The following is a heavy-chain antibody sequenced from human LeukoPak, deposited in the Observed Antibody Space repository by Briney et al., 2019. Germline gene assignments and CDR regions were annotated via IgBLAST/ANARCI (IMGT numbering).Heavy chain of an antibody. CDR2: IYTSGST. V-gene: IGHV4-4*08. CDR1: GGSISSYY. CDR3: ARAPIFGVVIIN. Sequence: SETLSLTCTVSGGSISSYYWSWIRQPPVKGLEWIGRIYTSGSTNYNPSLKSRVTISVDTSKNQFSLKLSSVTAADTAAYYCARAPIFGVVIINWGQGTLVTVSS. D-gene: IGHD3-3*01. J-gene: IGHJ4*02.